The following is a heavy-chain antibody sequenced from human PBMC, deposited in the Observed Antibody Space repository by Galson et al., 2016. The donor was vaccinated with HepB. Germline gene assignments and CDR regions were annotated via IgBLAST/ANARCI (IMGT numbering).Heavy chain of an antibody. J-gene: IGHJ4*02. CDR2: IRGNGGAP. CDR1: GFTFSCYW. CDR3: ARDHGGYNSMDY. D-gene: IGHD5-24*01. Sequence: SLRLSCAASGFTFSCYWMSWVRQAPGKGLEWVSRIRGNGGAPSYADSVRGRFTISRDNAKNTLYLQMNSLRVEDTAVYYCARDHGGYNSMDYWGQGTLVTVAS. V-gene: IGHV3-74*01.